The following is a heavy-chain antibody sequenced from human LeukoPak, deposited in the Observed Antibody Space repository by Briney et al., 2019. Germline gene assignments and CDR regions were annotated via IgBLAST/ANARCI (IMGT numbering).Heavy chain of an antibody. Sequence: PGRSLRLSCAASGLTFSSYAMHWVRQAPGKGLEWVAVISYDGINKYYADSVKGRFTISRDNSKNTLYLQMNSLRAEDTAVYYCARDREVRGVEYGMDVWGQGTTVTVSS. CDR2: ISYDGINK. V-gene: IGHV3-30-3*01. CDR1: GLTFSSYA. D-gene: IGHD3-10*01. J-gene: IGHJ6*02. CDR3: ARDREVRGVEYGMDV.